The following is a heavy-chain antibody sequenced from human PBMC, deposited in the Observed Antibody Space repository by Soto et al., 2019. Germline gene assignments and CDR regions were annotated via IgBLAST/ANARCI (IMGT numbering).Heavy chain of an antibody. D-gene: IGHD3-10*01. Sequence: SETLSLTCTVSGGSISSGGYYWSWIRQHPGKGLEWIGYIYYSGSTYYNPSLKSRVTISVDTSKNQFSLKLSSVTAADTAVYYCARARNYYGSGSYFWVDVWGQGTTVTVSS. CDR1: GGSISSGGYY. CDR2: IYYSGST. CDR3: ARARNYYGSGSYFWVDV. J-gene: IGHJ6*02. V-gene: IGHV4-31*03.